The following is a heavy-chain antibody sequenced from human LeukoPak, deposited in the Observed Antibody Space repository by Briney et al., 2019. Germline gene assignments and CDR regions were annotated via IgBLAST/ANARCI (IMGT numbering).Heavy chain of an antibody. CDR3: ARESGYDFLAFDI. D-gene: IGHD5-12*01. J-gene: IGHJ3*02. V-gene: IGHV4-39*07. Sequence: PSETLSLTCTVSGGSISSSSYYWGWIRQPPGKGLEWIGSIYYSGSTNYNPSLKSRVTISVDTSKNQFSLKLSSVTAADTAVYYCARESGYDFLAFDIWGQGTMVTVSS. CDR1: GGSISSSSYY. CDR2: IYYSGST.